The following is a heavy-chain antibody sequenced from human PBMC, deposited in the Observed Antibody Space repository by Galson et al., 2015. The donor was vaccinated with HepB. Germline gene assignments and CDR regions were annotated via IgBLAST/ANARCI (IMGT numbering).Heavy chain of an antibody. CDR3: VRSGDFSGYSSR. J-gene: IGHJ4*02. CDR2: IRSKATSYAA. CDR1: GFTFSGSA. D-gene: IGHD6-13*01. Sequence: SLRLSCAASGFTFSGSAIHWVRQASGKGPEWIGPIRSKATSYAALYVPSLKGRFTISRDDSKNMAYLHMRSLKTDDTAVYYCVRSGDFSGYSSRWGQGTPVTVSS. V-gene: IGHV3-73*01.